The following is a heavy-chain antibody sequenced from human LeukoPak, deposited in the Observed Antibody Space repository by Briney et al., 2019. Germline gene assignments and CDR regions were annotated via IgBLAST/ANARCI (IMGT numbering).Heavy chain of an antibody. Sequence: SETLSLTCTVSGGSVSDYYWSWIRQPPGKGLEWIGYIYYSGSTNYNPSLKSRVTISVDTPKNQFSLKLSSVTAADTAVYYCARGSKYQLDYWGQGTLVTVSS. CDR3: ARGSKYQLDY. J-gene: IGHJ4*02. V-gene: IGHV4-59*02. D-gene: IGHD2-2*01. CDR1: GGSVSDYY. CDR2: IYYSGST.